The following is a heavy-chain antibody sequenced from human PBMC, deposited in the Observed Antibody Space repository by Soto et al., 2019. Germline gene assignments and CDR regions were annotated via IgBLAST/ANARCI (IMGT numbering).Heavy chain of an antibody. CDR2: IGRRSDI. V-gene: IGHV3-21*01. CDR1: GFSFSTYS. D-gene: IGHD2-21*02. CDR3: AREETAWPLAYGLDV. J-gene: IGHJ6*02. Sequence: PGGSLRLSCEASGFSFSTYSMHWVRQAPGKGLEWVSSIGRRSDIYYADSVKGRFTISRDNAKNSVSLQMNSLRDEDTAVYYCAREETAWPLAYGLDVWGQGPTVTVSS.